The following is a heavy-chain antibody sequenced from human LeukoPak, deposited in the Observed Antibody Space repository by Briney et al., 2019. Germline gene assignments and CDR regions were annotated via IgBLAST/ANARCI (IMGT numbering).Heavy chain of an antibody. V-gene: IGHV3-30*18. Sequence: PGGSLRLSCAASGFTFSSYGMHWVRQAPGKGLEWVAATSYDGDNKYYADSVKGRLTISRDNSKNTLYVQMNSLRAEDTAVYYCAKDGVEQWLAYYFDYWGRGTLVT. J-gene: IGHJ4*02. CDR2: TSYDGDNK. CDR3: AKDGVEQWLAYYFDY. D-gene: IGHD6-19*01. CDR1: GFTFSSYG.